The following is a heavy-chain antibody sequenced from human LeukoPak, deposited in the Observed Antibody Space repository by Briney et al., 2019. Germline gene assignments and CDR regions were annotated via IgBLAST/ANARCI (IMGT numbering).Heavy chain of an antibody. CDR3: AREPRKDGHNGMDV. CDR1: GYTFTSYY. Sequence: ASVKVSCKASGYTFTSYYMHWVRQAPGQGLEGVGIINPGDGGTSYAQKFQGRATMSRDTSTSTVYMELSSLRSEDTALYYCAREPRKDGHNGMDVWGQGTTVTVSS. V-gene: IGHV1-46*01. D-gene: IGHD5-24*01. J-gene: IGHJ6*02. CDR2: INPGDGGT.